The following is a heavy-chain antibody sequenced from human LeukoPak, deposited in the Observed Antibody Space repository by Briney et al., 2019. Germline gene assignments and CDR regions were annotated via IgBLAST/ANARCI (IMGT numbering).Heavy chain of an antibody. J-gene: IGHJ5*02. CDR1: GGSISSYY. D-gene: IGHD3-10*01. CDR2: IYTSGST. V-gene: IGHV4-4*07. CDR3: ARGRYYYGSGSLSWFDP. Sequence: PSETLSLTCTVSGGSISSYYWSWIRQPAGKGLEWIGRIYTSGSTNYNPSLKSRVTMSVDTSKNKFSLKLSSVTAADTAVYYCARGRYYYGSGSLSWFDPWGQGTLVTVSS.